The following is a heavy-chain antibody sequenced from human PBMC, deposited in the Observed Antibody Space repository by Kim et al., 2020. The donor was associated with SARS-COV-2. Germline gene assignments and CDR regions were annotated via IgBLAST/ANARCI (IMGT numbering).Heavy chain of an antibody. D-gene: IGHD2-8*02. Sequence: SETLSLTCTVSGCSISGSYWSWIRQPPGKGLEWLAYIHYSGSTYYNSSLKSRLTISIDTSNNQFSLKLTSLTAADTAMYYCARVSLVGNTGYYYDYWGQGTLLTVSS. J-gene: IGHJ4*02. CDR2: IHYSGST. CDR1: GCSISGSY. CDR3: ARVSLVGNTGYYYDY. V-gene: IGHV4-59*01.